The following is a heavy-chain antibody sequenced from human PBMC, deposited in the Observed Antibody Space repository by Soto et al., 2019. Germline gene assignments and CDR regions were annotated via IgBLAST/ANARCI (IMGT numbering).Heavy chain of an antibody. CDR2: IKQDGSEK. J-gene: IGHJ4*02. CDR1: GFTFSSYW. D-gene: IGHD3-22*01. Sequence: HPGGSLRLSCAASGFTFSSYWMSWVRQAPGKGLEWVANIKQDGSEKYYVDSVKGRFTISRDNAKNSLYLQMNSLRADDTAVYYCARAARLDYYYDSSGYYLFDYWGQGTLVTVSS. CDR3: ARAARLDYYYDSSGYYLFDY. V-gene: IGHV3-7*03.